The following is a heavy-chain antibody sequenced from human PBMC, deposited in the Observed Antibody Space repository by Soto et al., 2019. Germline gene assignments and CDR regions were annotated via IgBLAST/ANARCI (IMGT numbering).Heavy chain of an antibody. J-gene: IGHJ4*02. CDR1: GGSFSGYY. Sequence: PSETLSLTCAVYGGSFSGYYWSWIRQPPGKGPEWIGEINHSGSTNYNPSLKSRVTISVDTSKNQFSLKLSSVTAADTAVYYCARGGVGRGYSYGYRDYWGQGTLVTVSS. D-gene: IGHD5-18*01. CDR3: ARGGVGRGYSYGYRDY. CDR2: INHSGST. V-gene: IGHV4-34*01.